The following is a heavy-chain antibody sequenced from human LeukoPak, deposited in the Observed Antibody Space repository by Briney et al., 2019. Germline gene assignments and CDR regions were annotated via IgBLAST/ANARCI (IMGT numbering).Heavy chain of an antibody. CDR1: GFTFSSYE. CDR3: ARAYSSSWPMYYYYGMDV. V-gene: IGHV3-48*03. Sequence: GGSLRLSCAASGFTFSSYEMNWVRQAPGKGLEWVSYISSSGSTIYYADSVKGRFTISRDNAKNSLYLQMTSLRAEDTAVYYCARAYSSSWPMYYYYGMDVWGQGTTVTVSS. CDR2: ISSSGSTI. D-gene: IGHD6-13*01. J-gene: IGHJ6*02.